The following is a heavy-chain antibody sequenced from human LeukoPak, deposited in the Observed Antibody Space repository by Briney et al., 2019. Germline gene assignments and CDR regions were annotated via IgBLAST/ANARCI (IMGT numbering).Heavy chain of an antibody. CDR1: GFDFSKFS. V-gene: IGHV3-21*01. CDR2: ISSSSSFV. CDR3: TRVTAAVGTSPFDH. J-gene: IGHJ4*02. Sequence: GGSVRLSCVASGFDFSKFSMNWVRQAPGKGLEWVSTISSSSSFVFYADSVKGRFSVSRDNVKNSLDLEMYSLRVDDTAVYYCTRVTAAVGTSPFDHWGQGIVVTVSP. D-gene: IGHD1-1*01.